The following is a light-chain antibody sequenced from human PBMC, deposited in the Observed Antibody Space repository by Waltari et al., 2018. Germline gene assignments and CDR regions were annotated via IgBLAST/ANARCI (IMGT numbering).Light chain of an antibody. CDR1: QSVSSTY. Sequence: EIVLTQSPGTLSLSPGEKATLSCRASQSVSSTYLACYQQKPGQAPRVLIYVASSRATGIPDRFSGGGSGTDFTLTISRLEPEDFAVYYCQQYGPSLFTFGPGTKVDIK. J-gene: IGKJ3*01. V-gene: IGKV3-20*01. CDR2: VAS. CDR3: QQYGPSLFT.